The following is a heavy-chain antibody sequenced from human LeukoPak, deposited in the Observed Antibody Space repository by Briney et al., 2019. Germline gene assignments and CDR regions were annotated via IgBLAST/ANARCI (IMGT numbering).Heavy chain of an antibody. J-gene: IGHJ4*02. Sequence: ASVKVSCKTSVYTFTSYHMHWVRQAPGQGLEWVAIIKSTGDTTVYAQKFQGRVTVTRDTSTSTVYMDLSSLSSEDTAVYYCVREDAHTYYFDFWGPGTLVTDSS. V-gene: IGHV1-46*01. CDR2: IKSTGDTT. CDR3: VREDAHTYYFDF. CDR1: VYTFTSYH. D-gene: IGHD2-2*01.